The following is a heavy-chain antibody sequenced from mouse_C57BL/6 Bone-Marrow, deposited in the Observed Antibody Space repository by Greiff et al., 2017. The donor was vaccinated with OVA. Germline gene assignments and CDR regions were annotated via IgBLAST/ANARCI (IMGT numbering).Heavy chain of an antibody. CDR2: INYDGSST. J-gene: IGHJ1*03. V-gene: IGHV5-16*01. D-gene: IGHD1-1*01. Sequence: EVMLVESEGGLVQPGSSMKLSCTASGFTFSDYYMAWVRQVPEKGLEWVANINYDGSSTYYLDSLKSRFIISRDNAKNILYLQMSSLKSEDTATYYCARGHYYGSRRDWYFDVWGTGTTVTVSS. CDR1: GFTFSDYY. CDR3: ARGHYYGSRRDWYFDV.